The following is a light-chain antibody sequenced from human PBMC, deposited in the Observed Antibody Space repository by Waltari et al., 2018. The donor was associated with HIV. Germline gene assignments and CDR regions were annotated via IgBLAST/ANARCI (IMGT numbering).Light chain of an antibody. J-gene: IGLJ3*02. CDR3: SSYTSTTAWV. Sequence: QSALTQPASVSGSPGQSITISCTGTSSDVGGYNYVSWYQQYPGKAPQLMIYDVTDLPSGVSNRFSGSKSGNTASLTSSGLQAEDEADYYCSSYTSTTAWVFGGGTKVTVL. CDR2: DVT. CDR1: SSDVGGYNY. V-gene: IGLV2-14*01.